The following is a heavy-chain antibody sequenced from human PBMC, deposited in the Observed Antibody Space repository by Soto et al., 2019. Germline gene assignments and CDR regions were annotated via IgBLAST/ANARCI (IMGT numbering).Heavy chain of an antibody. J-gene: IGHJ4*02. CDR3: ARQIGYCSGGSCYRPFDY. V-gene: IGHV4-39*01. D-gene: IGHD2-15*01. CDR1: GGSISSSSYY. Sequence: PSETLSLTCTVSGGSISSSSYYWGWIRQPPGKGLEWIGSIYYSGSTYYNPSLKSRVTISVDTSKNQFSLKLSSVTAADTAVYYCARQIGYCSGGSCYRPFDYWGQGTLVTVSS. CDR2: IYYSGST.